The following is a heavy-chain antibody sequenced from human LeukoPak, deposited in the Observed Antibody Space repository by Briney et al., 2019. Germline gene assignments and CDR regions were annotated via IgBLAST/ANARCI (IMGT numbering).Heavy chain of an antibody. CDR3: ARGKYYYEDLDY. J-gene: IGHJ4*02. D-gene: IGHD3-22*01. CDR1: GYTFTSYD. Sequence: GASVKVSCEASGYTFTSYDINWVRQATGQGLEWMGWMNPNSGNTGYAQKFQGRVTMTRNTSISTAYMELSSLRSEDTAVYYCARGKYYYEDLDYWGQGTLVTVSS. CDR2: MNPNSGNT. V-gene: IGHV1-8*01.